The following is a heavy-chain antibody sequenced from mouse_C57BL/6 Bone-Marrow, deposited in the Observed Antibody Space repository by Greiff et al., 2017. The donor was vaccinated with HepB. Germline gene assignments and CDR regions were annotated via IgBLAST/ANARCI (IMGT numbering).Heavy chain of an antibody. CDR1: GYTFTSYW. CDR3: ARGGLDGYYWYWYFDV. D-gene: IGHD2-3*01. V-gene: IGHV1-69*01. CDR2: IDPSDSYT. J-gene: IGHJ1*03. Sequence: QVQLQQSGAELVMPGASVKLSCKASGYTFTSYWMHWVKQRPGQGLEWIGEIDPSDSYTNYNQKFKGKSTLTVDKSSSTAYMQLSSLTSEDSAVYYCARGGLDGYYWYWYFDVWGTGTTVTVSS.